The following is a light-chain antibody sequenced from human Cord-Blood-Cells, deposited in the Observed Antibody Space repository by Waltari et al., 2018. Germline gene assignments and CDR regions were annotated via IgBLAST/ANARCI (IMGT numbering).Light chain of an antibody. CDR1: SSDVGGDNY. Sequence: QSALTPTASVSGSPGQLMTISCTETSSDVGGDNYVSWYQQHPGKAPKLMIYDVSNRPSGVSNRFSGSKSGNTASLTISGLQAEDEADYYCSSYTSSSTRVFGGGTKLTVL. J-gene: IGLJ3*02. V-gene: IGLV2-14*03. CDR3: SSYTSSSTRV. CDR2: DVS.